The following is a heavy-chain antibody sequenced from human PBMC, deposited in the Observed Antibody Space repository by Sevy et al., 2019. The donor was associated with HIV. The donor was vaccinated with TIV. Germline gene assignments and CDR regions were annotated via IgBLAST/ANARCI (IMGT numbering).Heavy chain of an antibody. V-gene: IGHV3-23*01. CDR2: ISGSGAST. CDR1: GFTFTIYA. Sequence: GGSLRLSCAASGFTFTIYAMTWVRQAPGRGLEWVSVISGSGASTYYTDSVKGRFTISRDDSKNTLYLQMNSLRSEDTALYYCARDLGYESTGYLPLFDNWGQGTLVTVSS. D-gene: IGHD3-22*01. CDR3: ARDLGYESTGYLPLFDN. J-gene: IGHJ4*02.